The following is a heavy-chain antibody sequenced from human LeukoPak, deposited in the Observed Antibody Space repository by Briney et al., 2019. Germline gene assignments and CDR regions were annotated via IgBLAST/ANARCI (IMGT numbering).Heavy chain of an antibody. V-gene: IGHV4-39*01. CDR2: IYYSGNT. CDR3: ARQPYYYDSSTEV. J-gene: IGHJ6*04. Sequence: SETLSLTCSVSGGSISGSTYYWGWLRQPPGKGLEWIGSIYYSGNTYYNPSLKSRVTISVDTSKNQFSLKLSSVTAADTAVYYCARQPYYYDSSTEVWGKGTTVTVSS. CDR1: GGSISGSTYY. D-gene: IGHD3-22*01.